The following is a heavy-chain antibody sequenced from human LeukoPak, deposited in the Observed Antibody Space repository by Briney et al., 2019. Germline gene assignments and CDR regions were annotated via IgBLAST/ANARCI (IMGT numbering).Heavy chain of an antibody. V-gene: IGHV3-30*02. CDR2: IQYDGINK. J-gene: IGHJ4*02. CDR3: VKSSSSQTAEDF. CDR1: GFDFSNG. D-gene: IGHD2-21*02. Sequence: PGGSLRLSCAASGFDFSNGMHWVRQAPGKGLEWVTFIQYDGINKYYGDFVRGRFTISRDNSKNTLYLQMHSLRVEDTAMYYCVKSSSSQTAEDFWGQGTLVTVSS.